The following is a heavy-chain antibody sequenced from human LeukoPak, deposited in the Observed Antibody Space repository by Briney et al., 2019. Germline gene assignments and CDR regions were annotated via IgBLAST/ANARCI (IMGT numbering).Heavy chain of an antibody. Sequence: PSETLSLTCTVPGVSISSYYWSWIRQPPGKGLEWIGYIYYSGSTNYNPSLKSRVTISVDTSKNQYSLKLSSVTAADTAVYYCARLVLGPYYFDYWGQGTLVTVSS. CDR1: GVSISSYY. CDR2: IYYSGST. V-gene: IGHV4-59*08. J-gene: IGHJ4*02. CDR3: ARLVLGPYYFDY. D-gene: IGHD3-10*01.